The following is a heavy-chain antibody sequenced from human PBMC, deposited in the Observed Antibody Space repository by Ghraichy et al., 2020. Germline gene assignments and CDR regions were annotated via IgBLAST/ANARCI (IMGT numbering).Heavy chain of an antibody. CDR1: GFTFSSYD. J-gene: IGHJ6*02. CDR3: ARGQEQVGFGPRYYYYGMDV. V-gene: IGHV3-13*01. CDR2: IGTTGDT. Sequence: GGSLRLSCAASGFTFSSYDMHWVRQATGKGLEWVSAIGTTGDTYYPNSVKGRFTISRENAKNSLYLQMNSLRAGDTAVYYCARGQEQVGFGPRYYYYGMDVWGQGTTVTVSS. D-gene: IGHD3-10*01.